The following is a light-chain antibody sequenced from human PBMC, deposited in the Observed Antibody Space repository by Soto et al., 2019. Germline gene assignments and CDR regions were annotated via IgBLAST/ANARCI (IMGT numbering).Light chain of an antibody. CDR3: GTWDSSLSAWV. Sequence: QAVLTQPPSVSAAPGQKVTISCTGSSSNIGDNYVSWFQQLPGTAPKLLIYGNTKRPSGIPDRFSGSKSGTSATLGITGLQTGDEADYYCGTWDSSLSAWVFGGGTKVTVL. CDR2: GNT. J-gene: IGLJ3*02. V-gene: IGLV1-51*01. CDR1: SSNIGDNY.